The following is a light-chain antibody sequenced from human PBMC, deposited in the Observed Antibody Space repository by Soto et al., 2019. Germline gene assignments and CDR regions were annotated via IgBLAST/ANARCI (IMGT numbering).Light chain of an antibody. Sequence: EIVMTQSPATLSVSPGERATLSCSARQSVSSNLAWYQQKPGQAPRLLISGASTRSPGIPARFSGSGSGTEFTPTISSLQSEDFAVYYCQQYNNWPPYTFGQGTKLQIK. CDR2: GAS. V-gene: IGKV3-15*01. J-gene: IGKJ2*01. CDR3: QQYNNWPPYT. CDR1: QSVSSN.